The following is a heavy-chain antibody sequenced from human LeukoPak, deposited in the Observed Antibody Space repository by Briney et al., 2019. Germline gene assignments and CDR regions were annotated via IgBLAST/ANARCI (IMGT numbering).Heavy chain of an antibody. Sequence: SETLSLTCTVSGVSISSSNSYWGWIRQPPGKGLEWIGSIYYSGSTYYNPSLKSRVTISVDTSKNQFSLKLSSVTAADTAVYYCARDSDAYDSSGYYSASYYMDVWGKGTTVTVSS. CDR1: GVSISSSNSY. CDR2: IYYSGST. CDR3: ARDSDAYDSSGYYSASYYMDV. V-gene: IGHV4-39*07. D-gene: IGHD3-22*01. J-gene: IGHJ6*03.